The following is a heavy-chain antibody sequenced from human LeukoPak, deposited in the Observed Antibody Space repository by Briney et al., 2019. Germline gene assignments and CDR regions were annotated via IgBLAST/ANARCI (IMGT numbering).Heavy chain of an antibody. Sequence: PGGSLRLSCAASGFTFSSYAMSWVRQAPGKGLEWVSAICGSGGSTYYADTVKGRFTISRDNSKNTLYLQMNSLRAEDTAVYYCANPPNYSNYWQCFDYWGQGTLVTVSS. D-gene: IGHD4-11*01. J-gene: IGHJ4*02. CDR1: GFTFSSYA. CDR2: ICGSGGST. V-gene: IGHV3-23*01. CDR3: ANPPNYSNYWQCFDY.